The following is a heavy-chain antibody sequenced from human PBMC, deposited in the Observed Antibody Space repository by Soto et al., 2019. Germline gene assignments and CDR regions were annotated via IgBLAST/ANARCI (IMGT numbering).Heavy chain of an antibody. CDR1: GGTFSSYA. D-gene: IGHD3-10*01. J-gene: IGHJ6*02. V-gene: IGHV1-69*13. CDR3: ARAGFGDTPTNYYYYGMDV. Sequence: VASVKVSCKASGGTFSSYAISWVRQAPGQGLEWMGGIIPIFGTANYAQKFQGRVTITADESTSTAYMELSSLRSEDTAVYYCARAGFGDTPTNYYYYGMDVWGQGTTVTVSS. CDR2: IIPIFGTA.